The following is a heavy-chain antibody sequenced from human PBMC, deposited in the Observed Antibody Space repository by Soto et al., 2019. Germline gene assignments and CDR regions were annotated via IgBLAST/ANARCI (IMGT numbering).Heavy chain of an antibody. CDR1: GFTFSSYA. J-gene: IGHJ6*02. D-gene: IGHD2-2*02. CDR2: ISSNGGST. CDR3: VKDCTVTAIPYYFYGMDV. V-gene: IGHV3-64D*06. Sequence: GGSLRLSCSASGFTFSSYAMHWVRQAPGKGLEYVSAISSNGGSTYYADSVKGRFTISRDNSKNTLYLQMSSLRAEDTAVYYCVKDCTVTAIPYYFYGMDVWGQGTTVTVSS.